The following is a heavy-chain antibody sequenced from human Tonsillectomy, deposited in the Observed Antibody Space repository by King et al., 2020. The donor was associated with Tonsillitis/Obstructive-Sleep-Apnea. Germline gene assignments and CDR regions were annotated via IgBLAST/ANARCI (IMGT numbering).Heavy chain of an antibody. D-gene: IGHD2-2*01. CDR2: NSAYNGNT. V-gene: IGHV1-18*01. CDR1: GYTFTIYG. CDR3: AIDVRSQTVEGSAAAYNVVDY. Sequence: VQLVESGAEVKKPGASVKVSCKASGYTFTIYGINWVRQAPGQGLEWMGWNSAYNGNTNYAQKLQDRVTMTTDTSTSTAYMELRSRRADDTAVYYWAIDVRSQTVEGSAAAYNVVDYWGQGTLVTVSS. J-gene: IGHJ4*02.